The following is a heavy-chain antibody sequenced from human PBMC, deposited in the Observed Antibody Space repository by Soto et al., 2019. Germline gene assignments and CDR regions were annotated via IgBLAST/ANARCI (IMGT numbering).Heavy chain of an antibody. V-gene: IGHV5-51*01. Sequence: PGESLKISXKGPGYSFTGYWIGWVRQMPGKGLDWMGIIYPGESYTRYSPSFQGQVTISDDKSVSTAYLQWSSLKASDTAMYYCARYFGNSGFDYWGQGTLVTVSS. CDR1: GYSFTGYW. CDR3: ARYFGNSGFDY. J-gene: IGHJ4*02. D-gene: IGHD3-3*01. CDR2: IYPGESYT.